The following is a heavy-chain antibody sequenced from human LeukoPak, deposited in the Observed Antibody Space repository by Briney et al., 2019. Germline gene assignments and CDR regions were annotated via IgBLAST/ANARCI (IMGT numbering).Heavy chain of an antibody. V-gene: IGHV3-21*01. CDR2: ISSSSSYI. D-gene: IGHD2-2*01. Sequence: GGSLRLSCAASGFTFSSYSMNWVRQAPGKGLEWVSSISSSSSYIYYADSVKGRFTISRDNAKNSLYLQMNILRAEDTAVYYCARDGGNVCSSTSCYEDAFDIWGQGTMVTVSS. CDR3: ARDGGNVCSSTSCYEDAFDI. J-gene: IGHJ3*02. CDR1: GFTFSSYS.